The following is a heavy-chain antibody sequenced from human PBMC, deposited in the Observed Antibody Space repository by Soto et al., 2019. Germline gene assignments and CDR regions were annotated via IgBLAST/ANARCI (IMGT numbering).Heavy chain of an antibody. Sequence: ASVKVSCKASGYTLIDYYTHWVRQAPGQGLEWMGRISPKSGAINYAQKFQGRVTLTWDTSLNTAYMELSSLRSEDTAVYYCARPLWFGESPGNYWGQGTLVTVSS. J-gene: IGHJ4*02. V-gene: IGHV1-2*02. CDR1: GYTLIDYY. CDR2: ISPKSGAI. CDR3: ARPLWFGESPGNY. D-gene: IGHD3-10*01.